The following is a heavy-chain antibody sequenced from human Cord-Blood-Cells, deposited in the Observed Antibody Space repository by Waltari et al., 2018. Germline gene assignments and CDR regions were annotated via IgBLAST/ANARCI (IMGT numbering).Heavy chain of an antibody. V-gene: IGHV1-18*01. CDR1: GYTFTSYG. D-gene: IGHD7-27*01. Sequence: QVQLVQSGAEVKKPGASVKVSCKASGYTFTSYGISWVRQAPGQGLEGMGRISAYNGNTNHAQKLQGRVTRTTDPTTSTAYMELRSLRSDDTAVYYCARDELGILDDYWGQGTLVTVSS. CDR2: ISAYNGNT. J-gene: IGHJ4*02. CDR3: ARDELGILDDY.